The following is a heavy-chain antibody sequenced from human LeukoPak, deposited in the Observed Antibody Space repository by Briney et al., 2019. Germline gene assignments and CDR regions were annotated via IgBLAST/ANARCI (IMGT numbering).Heavy chain of an antibody. D-gene: IGHD4-17*01. CDR2: INPNSGGT. CDR1: GYTFTGYY. CDR3: ARVSRRSEYGDYGT. V-gene: IGHV1-2*02. J-gene: IGHJ5*02. Sequence: ASVKVSCKASGYTFTGYYMHWVRRAPGQGLEWMGWINPNSGGTNYAQKFQGRVTMTRDTSISTAYMELSRLRSDDTAVYYCARVSRRSEYGDYGTWGQGTLVTVSS.